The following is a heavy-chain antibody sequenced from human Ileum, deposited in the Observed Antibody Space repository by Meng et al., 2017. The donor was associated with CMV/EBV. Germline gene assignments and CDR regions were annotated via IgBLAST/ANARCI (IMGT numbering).Heavy chain of an antibody. CDR3: ARGRHKYRGVDCSDAFDI. J-gene: IGHJ3*02. Sequence: GESLKISCGASGFTFSNYWMHWVRQAPGKGLEWVSRINHDGSAIYADSVRGRFTISRDNAKNMVFLQMNSLRAEEDTAVYYCARGRHKYRGVDCSDAFDIWGQGTMVTVSS. CDR1: GFTFSNYW. V-gene: IGHV3-74*01. CDR2: INHDGSA. D-gene: IGHD2-21*01.